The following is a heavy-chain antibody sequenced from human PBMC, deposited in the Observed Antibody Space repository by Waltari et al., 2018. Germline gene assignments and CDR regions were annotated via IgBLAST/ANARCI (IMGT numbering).Heavy chain of an antibody. CDR3: ARGPPGYSSGWYGLDV. D-gene: IGHD6-19*01. Sequence: QVQLQQWGAGLLKPSETLSFTCVVYGGSFSGYYWSWVRQPPGKGLEWIGEINTSGSTNYNPSLKGRITMSGDTSNQFSLKLSSVTAADTAVYYCARGPPGYSSGWYGLDVWGQGTTVTVSS. V-gene: IGHV4-34*01. CDR1: GGSFSGYY. CDR2: INTSGST. J-gene: IGHJ6*02.